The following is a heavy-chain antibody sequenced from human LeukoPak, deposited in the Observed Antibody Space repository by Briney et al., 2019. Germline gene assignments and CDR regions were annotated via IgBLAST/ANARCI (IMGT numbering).Heavy chain of an antibody. Sequence: GSLSLSCAASGFTFSTYWMHWVRQAPGKGLVWVSRITSDGSSTFYADSVKGRFTISRDNAKNTLYLQMNSLRAEDTAVYYCAGRRRDGYNYSDYWGQGTLVTVSS. CDR3: AGRRRDGYNYSDY. J-gene: IGHJ4*02. D-gene: IGHD5-24*01. CDR2: ITSDGSST. CDR1: GFTFSTYW. V-gene: IGHV3-74*01.